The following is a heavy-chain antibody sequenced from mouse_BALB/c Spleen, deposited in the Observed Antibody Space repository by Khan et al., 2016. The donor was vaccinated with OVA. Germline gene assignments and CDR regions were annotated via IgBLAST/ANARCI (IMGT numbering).Heavy chain of an antibody. Sequence: QVRLQQSGAELVRPGTSVKMSCKAAGYTFTNYWIGWVKQRPGHGLEWIGDTYPGGGYTNYNEKFKGKATLTADTSSSTAYMQLSGLTSEDSAIYYCARRGAARATGDYFDFWGQGTTLTVSS. J-gene: IGHJ2*01. CDR1: GYTFTNYW. D-gene: IGHD3-1*01. CDR2: TYPGGGYT. CDR3: ARRGAARATGDYFDF. V-gene: IGHV1-63*02.